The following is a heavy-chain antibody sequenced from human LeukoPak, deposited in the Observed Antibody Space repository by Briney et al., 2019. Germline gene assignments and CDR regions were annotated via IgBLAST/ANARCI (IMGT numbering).Heavy chain of an antibody. V-gene: IGHV4-39*01. CDR3: ARQSAIFALHYYYMDV. CDR2: IYYSGST. Sequence: SETLSLTCTVSGGSISSSSYYWGWLRQPPGKGLEWIGSIYYSGSTYYNPSLKSRVTISVDTSKNQFSLKLSSVTAADTAVYYCARQSAIFALHYYYMDVWGKGTTVTVSS. J-gene: IGHJ6*03. D-gene: IGHD3-3*01. CDR1: GGSISSSSYY.